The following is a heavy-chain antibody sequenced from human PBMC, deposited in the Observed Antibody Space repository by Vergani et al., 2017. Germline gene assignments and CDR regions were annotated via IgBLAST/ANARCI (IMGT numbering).Heavy chain of an antibody. CDR3: ARPSEATTGPFQY. Sequence: EIQLVQSGTEVKKTGESLRISCKTSGYTFTTHWIGWVRQVPGKGLEWMGIIYPGDSDTTYSPPFQGQVTISVDRSGSTAFLQWSSLKTSDSAMYYCARPSEATTGPFQYWGQGTLVTVS. CDR2: IYPGDSDT. D-gene: IGHD1-14*01. J-gene: IGHJ4*02. CDR1: GYTFTTHW. V-gene: IGHV5-51*03.